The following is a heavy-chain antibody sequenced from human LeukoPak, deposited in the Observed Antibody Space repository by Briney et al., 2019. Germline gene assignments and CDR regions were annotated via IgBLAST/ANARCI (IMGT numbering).Heavy chain of an antibody. CDR2: IYHSGST. J-gene: IGHJ4*02. D-gene: IGHD3-10*01. Sequence: SETLSLTCAVSGYSISSGYYWGWIRQPPGKGLEWIGSIYHSGSTYYNPSLKSRVTISVDTSKNRFSLKLSSVTAADTAVYYCARRYYYGPSMPSYFDYWGQGTLVTVSS. CDR1: GYSISSGYY. CDR3: ARRYYYGPSMPSYFDY. V-gene: IGHV4-38-2*01.